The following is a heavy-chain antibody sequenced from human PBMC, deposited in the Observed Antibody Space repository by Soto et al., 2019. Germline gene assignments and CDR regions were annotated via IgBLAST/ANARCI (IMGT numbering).Heavy chain of an antibody. CDR1: GGTFSSYA. Sequence: QVQLVQSGAEVKKPGSSVKVSCKASGGTFSSYAISWVRQAPGQGLEWMGGIIPIFGTANYAQKFQGRVTITAAESTSTAYMELSSLRSEDTAVYYCARVGGSYYVLDYYCYGMDVWGQGTTVTVSS. V-gene: IGHV1-69*01. CDR3: ARVGGSYYVLDYYCYGMDV. D-gene: IGHD1-26*01. J-gene: IGHJ6*02. CDR2: IIPIFGTA.